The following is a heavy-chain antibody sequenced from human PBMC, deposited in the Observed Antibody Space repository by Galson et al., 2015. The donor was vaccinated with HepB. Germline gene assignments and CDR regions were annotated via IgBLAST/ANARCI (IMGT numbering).Heavy chain of an antibody. CDR2: IRPDGSEK. V-gene: IGHV3-7*03. Sequence: SLRLSCAAPGFTFSSYWMSWVRQAPGKGLEWVANIRPDGSEKHYVDSVKGRFTLSRDNAQNSLWLQMNSLRVEDAAVYYCARDLLVVGGREDYWGQGTLVTVSS. CDR1: GFTFSSYW. CDR3: ARDLLVVGGREDY. D-gene: IGHD2-8*02. J-gene: IGHJ4*02.